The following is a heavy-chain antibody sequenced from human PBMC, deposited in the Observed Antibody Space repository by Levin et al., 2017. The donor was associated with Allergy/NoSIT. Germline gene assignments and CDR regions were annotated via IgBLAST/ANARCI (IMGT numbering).Heavy chain of an antibody. CDR2: ISGSGGST. V-gene: IGHV3-23*01. D-gene: IGHD3-22*01. CDR1: GFTFSSYA. CDR3: AARSGYYSNAFDI. Sequence: GGSLRLSCAASGFTFSSYAMSWVRQAPGKGLEWVSAISGSGGSTYYADSVKGRFTISRDNSKNTLYLQMNSLRAEDTAVYYCAARSGYYSNAFDIWGQGTMVTVSS. J-gene: IGHJ3*02.